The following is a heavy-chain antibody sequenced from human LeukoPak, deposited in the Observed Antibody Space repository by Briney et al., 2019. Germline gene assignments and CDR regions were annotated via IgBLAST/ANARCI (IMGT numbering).Heavy chain of an antibody. CDR3: ARDAEMATLYYFDY. Sequence: GGSLRLSCAASGFTVSSNYMSWVRQAPGKGLEWVSVIYSGGSTYYADSVKGRFTISRDNAKNSLYLQMNSLRAGDTAVYYCARDAEMATLYYFDYWGQGTLVTVSS. D-gene: IGHD5-24*01. J-gene: IGHJ4*02. CDR2: IYSGGST. CDR1: GFTVSSNY. V-gene: IGHV3-53*01.